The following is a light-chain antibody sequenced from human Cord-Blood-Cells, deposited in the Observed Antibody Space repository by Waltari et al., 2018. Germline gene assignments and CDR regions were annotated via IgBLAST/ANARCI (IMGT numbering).Light chain of an antibody. CDR2: DVS. Sequence: QSALTPPASVSGSPGQSITISCTGTSSDVGGYNYVSWYQQHPGKAPKLMIYDVSNRPSGVSNRFSGSKSGNTASLTISGLQAEDEADYYCSSYTSSSTLVCGTGTKVTVL. V-gene: IGLV2-14*03. CDR1: SSDVGGYNY. J-gene: IGLJ1*01. CDR3: SSYTSSSTLV.